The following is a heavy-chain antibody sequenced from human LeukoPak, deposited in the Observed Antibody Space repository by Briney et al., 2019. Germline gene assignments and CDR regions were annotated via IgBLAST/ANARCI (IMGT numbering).Heavy chain of an antibody. J-gene: IGHJ6*02. CDR1: GGSISSYY. D-gene: IGHD4-17*01. V-gene: IGHV4-59*08. CDR2: IYYSGST. CDR3: ARTPITVTTPLAYGMDV. Sequence: PSETLSLTCTVSGGSISSYYWSWIRQPPGKGLEWIGYIYYSGSTNYNPSLKSRVTISVDTSKNQFSLKLSSVTAADTAVYYCARTPITVTTPLAYGMDVWGQGTTVTVSS.